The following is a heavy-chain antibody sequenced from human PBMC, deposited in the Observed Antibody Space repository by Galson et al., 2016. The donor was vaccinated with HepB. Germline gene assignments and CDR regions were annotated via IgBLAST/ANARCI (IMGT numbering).Heavy chain of an antibody. V-gene: IGHV3-66*02. CDR2: IYSGGST. D-gene: IGHD2/OR15-2a*01. Sequence: SLRLSCAASGLSVSINYMSWVRQAPGKGLEWVSVIYSGGSTFYADSVKGRFTISRDNSKNTLYLQMSSLSADDTAVYYCAKRHEYCPAVGCSVDYWGQGTLVSVSS. CDR3: AKRHEYCPAVGCSVDY. CDR1: GLSVSINY. J-gene: IGHJ4*02.